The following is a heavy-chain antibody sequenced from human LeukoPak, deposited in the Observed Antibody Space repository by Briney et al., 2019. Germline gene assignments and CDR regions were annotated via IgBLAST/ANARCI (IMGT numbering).Heavy chain of an antibody. Sequence: SQTLSLTCTVSGGSISSGGCYWCWLRQGPGKGLEGIGNIYYSGSTYYNPSLKSRVTITLHTSKNHFSLKLRSVTAADTAVYYCARWAIWSSGPNFDFWGQGTLVTVSS. J-gene: IGHJ4*02. V-gene: IGHV4-31*03. CDR3: ARWAIWSSGPNFDF. D-gene: IGHD3-10*01. CDR2: IYYSGST. CDR1: GGSISSGGCY.